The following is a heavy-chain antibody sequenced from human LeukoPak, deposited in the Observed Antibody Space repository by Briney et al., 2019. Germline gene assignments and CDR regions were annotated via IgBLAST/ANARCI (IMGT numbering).Heavy chain of an antibody. Sequence: GGSLRLSCAASGFTFSSYAMSWVRQAPGKGLEWVSVISGSGGSTYYADSVKGRFTTSRDNSKNTLYLQMNSLRAEDTAVYYCAKYEPDPGGYKSAVDYWGQGTLVTVSS. J-gene: IGHJ4*02. D-gene: IGHD5-24*01. V-gene: IGHV3-23*01. CDR2: ISGSGGST. CDR1: GFTFSSYA. CDR3: AKYEPDPGGYKSAVDY.